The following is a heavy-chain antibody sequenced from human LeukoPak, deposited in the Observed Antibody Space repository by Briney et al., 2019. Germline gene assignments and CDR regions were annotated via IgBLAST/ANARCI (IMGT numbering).Heavy chain of an antibody. CDR1: GFTFSSYG. J-gene: IGHJ4*02. CDR2: IRHDGSNR. D-gene: IGHD2-2*01. Sequence: GGSLRLSCAASGFTFSSYGMHWVRQAPGKGLEWVAFIRHDGSNRYYADSVKGRFTISRDNSKNTLYLQMNSLRAEDTAVYYCARVRYCSSTSCYLALDYWGQGTLVTVSS. V-gene: IGHV3-30*02. CDR3: ARVRYCSSTSCYLALDY.